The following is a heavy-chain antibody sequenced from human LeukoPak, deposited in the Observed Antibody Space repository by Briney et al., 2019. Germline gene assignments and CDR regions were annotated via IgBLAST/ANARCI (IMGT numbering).Heavy chain of an antibody. CDR1: GFTFSSYA. V-gene: IGHV3-23*01. D-gene: IGHD3-22*01. CDR2: ISGSGGST. CDR3: AAGPYYDSSGYLLVEYFQH. J-gene: IGHJ1*01. Sequence: GGSLRLSCAASGFTFSSYAMSWVRQAPGKGLEWVSAISGSGGSTYCADSVKGRFTISRDNSKNTLYLQMNSLRAEDTAVYYCAAGPYYDSSGYLLVEYFQHWGRGTLVTVSS.